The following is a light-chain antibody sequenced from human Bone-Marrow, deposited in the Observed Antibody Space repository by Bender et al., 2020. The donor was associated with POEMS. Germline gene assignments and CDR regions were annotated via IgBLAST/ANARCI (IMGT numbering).Light chain of an antibody. V-gene: IGLV3-21*03. CDR3: QVWHLDSEHWV. J-gene: IGLJ3*02. Sequence: SYLLTQPPSVSVAPGKTARITCGGNNIGTKSVHWYQQKPGQAPVLVIYDDSDRPSGIPQRFSGSNSANTATLTISRVEAGDEADYYCQVWHLDSEHWVFGGGTKVTVL. CDR2: DDS. CDR1: NIGTKS.